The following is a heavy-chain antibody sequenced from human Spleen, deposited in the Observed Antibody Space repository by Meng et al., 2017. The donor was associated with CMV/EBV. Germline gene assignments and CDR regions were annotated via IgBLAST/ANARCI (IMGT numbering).Heavy chain of an antibody. J-gene: IGHJ5*02. CDR1: GYTFTSYG. CDR3: ARRGPSYCGVDCLAWFDP. Sequence: ASVKVSCKASGYTFTSYGISWVRQAPGQGLEWMGWISAYNGNTNYAQKFQDRVTMTTDTSTSTAYLELRSLRSDDTAVYYCARRGPSYCGVDCLAWFDPWGQGTLVTVSS. V-gene: IGHV1-18*01. D-gene: IGHD2-21*01. CDR2: ISAYNGNT.